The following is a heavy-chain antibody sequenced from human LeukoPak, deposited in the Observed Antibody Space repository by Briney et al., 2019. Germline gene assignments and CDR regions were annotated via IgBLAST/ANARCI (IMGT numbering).Heavy chain of an antibody. CDR3: ARDYGADAFDI. CDR1: GFTFSSCA. Sequence: GRSLRLSCAASGFTFSSCAMHWVRRAPGKGLEWVAVISYDGSNKYYADSVKGRFTISRDNSKNTLYLQMNSLRAEDTAVYYCARDYGADAFDIWGQGTMVTVSS. J-gene: IGHJ3*02. V-gene: IGHV3-30-3*01. D-gene: IGHD4-17*01. CDR2: ISYDGSNK.